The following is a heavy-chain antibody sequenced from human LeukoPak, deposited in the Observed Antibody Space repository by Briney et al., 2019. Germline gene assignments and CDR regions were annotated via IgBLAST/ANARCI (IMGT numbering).Heavy chain of an antibody. D-gene: IGHD3-3*01. CDR1: GLTFSRYA. CDR2: ISSSGSTI. Sequence: GGSLRLSCAVSGLTFSRYAMSWVRQAPGKGLEWVSYISSSGSTIYYADSVKGRFTISRDNAKNSLYLQMNSLRAEDTAVYYCARRTYYDFWSGSPWWFDPWGQGTLVTVSS. V-gene: IGHV3-48*04. CDR3: ARRTYYDFWSGSPWWFDP. J-gene: IGHJ5*02.